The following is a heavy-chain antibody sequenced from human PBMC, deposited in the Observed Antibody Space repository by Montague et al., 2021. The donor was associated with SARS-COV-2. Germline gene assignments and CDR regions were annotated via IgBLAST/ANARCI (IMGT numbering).Heavy chain of an antibody. CDR2: IYTSGST. D-gene: IGHD2-21*01. V-gene: IGHV4-61*02. J-gene: IGHJ4*02. CDR1: GGSISSGSYY. CDR3: ARVVGFDFDY. Sequence: TLSLTCTVSGGSISSGSYYWIWIRQPAGKGLEWIGRIYTSGSTNYSPSLKSRVTISIDTSKNQFSLKLSSVTAADTAVYYCARVVGFDFDYWGQGTLVTVSS.